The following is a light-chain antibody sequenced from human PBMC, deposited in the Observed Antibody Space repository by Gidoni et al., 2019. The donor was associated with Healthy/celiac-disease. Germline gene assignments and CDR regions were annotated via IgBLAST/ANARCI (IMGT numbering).Light chain of an antibody. J-gene: IGLJ3*02. V-gene: IGLV3-19*01. CDR3: NSRDRSGNHSWV. CDR2: GKN. Sequence: SSELTQDPAVSVALGQTVRITCQGDSIRSFYASWYQQKPGQATRLVIYGKNTRPSGIPDRCSGSSSGNTASLTITGAQAEEDADYYCNSRDRSGNHSWVFGGGTKLTVL. CDR1: SIRSFY.